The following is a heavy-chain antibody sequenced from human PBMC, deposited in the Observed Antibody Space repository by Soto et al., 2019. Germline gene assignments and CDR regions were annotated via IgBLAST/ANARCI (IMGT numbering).Heavy chain of an antibody. Sequence: LSLTCTVSGGSISSSSYYWGWIRQPPGKGLEWIGSIYYSGSTYYNPSLKSRVTISVDTSKNQFSLKLSSMTAADTAVYYCARVGSTSYYYFDSWGQGILVTVSS. CDR1: GGSISSSSYY. J-gene: IGHJ4*02. CDR3: ARVGSTSYYYFDS. CDR2: IYYSGST. D-gene: IGHD2-2*01. V-gene: IGHV4-39*07.